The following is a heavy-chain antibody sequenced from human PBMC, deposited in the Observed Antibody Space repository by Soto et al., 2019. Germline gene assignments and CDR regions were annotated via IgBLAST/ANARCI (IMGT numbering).Heavy chain of an antibody. CDR3: ARITAEQLALHWFDP. CDR1: GFSLSNARMG. Sequence: GSGPTLVNPTETLTLTCTVSGFSLSNARMGVSWIRQPPGKALEWLAHIFSNDEKSYSTSLKSRLTISKDTSKSQVVLTMTNMDPVDTATYYCARITAEQLALHWFDPWGQGTLVTVSS. D-gene: IGHD6-6*01. J-gene: IGHJ5*02. V-gene: IGHV2-26*01. CDR2: IFSNDEK.